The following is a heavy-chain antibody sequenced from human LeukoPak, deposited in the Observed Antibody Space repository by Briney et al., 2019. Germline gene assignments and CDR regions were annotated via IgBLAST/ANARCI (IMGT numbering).Heavy chain of an antibody. J-gene: IGHJ4*02. CDR3: AKDQRWESPHYLDS. CDR1: GFTVSSNY. CDR2: IYDSGTT. D-gene: IGHD1-26*01. V-gene: IGHV3-53*01. Sequence: PGGSLRLSCATSGFTVSSNYMSWVRQAPGKGLEWVSVIYDSGTTYYADSVKGRLLIFRDTSKNTVDLQMNSLRVEDTAVYYCAKDQRWESPHYLDSWGQGTLVTVSS.